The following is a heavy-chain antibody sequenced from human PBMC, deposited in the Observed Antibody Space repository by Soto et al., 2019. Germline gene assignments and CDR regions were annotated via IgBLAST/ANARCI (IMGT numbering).Heavy chain of an antibody. V-gene: IGHV1-46*01. J-gene: IGHJ4*02. CDR2: IHPDGGHT. CDR3: ARGDNDY. CDR1: GYTFTNYY. Sequence: QVQLVQSGDEVKKPGASVKVSCKASGYTFTNYYVQWVRQAPGQGLEWLGVIHPDGGHTTYSQKFQDRVTMTRDTFTSTVYMELSSLRSEDTAVYYCARGDNDYWGQGTLVTVSS.